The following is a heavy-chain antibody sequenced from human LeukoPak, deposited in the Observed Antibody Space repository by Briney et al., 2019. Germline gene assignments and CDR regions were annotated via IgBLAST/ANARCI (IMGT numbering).Heavy chain of an antibody. Sequence: SGGSLRLSCAASGFTFSSYGMHWVRQAPGKGLEWVAVIWYDGSNKYYADSVKGRFTISRDNSKNTLYLQMNSLRAEDTAVYYCARARSTSCYDYWGQGTLVTVSS. CDR2: IWYDGSNK. D-gene: IGHD2-2*01. CDR3: ARARSTSCYDY. V-gene: IGHV3-33*01. J-gene: IGHJ4*02. CDR1: GFTFSSYG.